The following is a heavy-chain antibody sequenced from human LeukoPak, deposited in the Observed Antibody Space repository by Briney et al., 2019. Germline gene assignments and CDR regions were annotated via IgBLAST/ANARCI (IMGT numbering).Heavy chain of an antibody. D-gene: IGHD6-13*01. Sequence: GGSLRLSCAASGFTFSSHSMNWVRQAPGKGLEWVSSISSSSSYIYYADSVKGRFTISRDNAKNSLYLQMNSLRAEDTAVYYCARGELKAGSDYWGQGTLVTVSS. V-gene: IGHV3-21*01. J-gene: IGHJ4*02. CDR2: ISSSSSYI. CDR1: GFTFSSHS. CDR3: ARGELKAGSDY.